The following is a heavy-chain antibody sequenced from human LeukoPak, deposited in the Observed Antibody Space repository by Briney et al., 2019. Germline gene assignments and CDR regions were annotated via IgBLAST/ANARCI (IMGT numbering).Heavy chain of an antibody. CDR3: ARGREGATRATFYY. Sequence: GPLRLSCAASGFTFSDYYMTWIRQAPGKGLEWIGEINHSGSTNYNPSLKSRVTISVDTSKNQFSLKLSSVTAADTAVYYCARGREGATRATFYYWVQGTLVTVSS. V-gene: IGHV4-34*01. D-gene: IGHD1-26*01. CDR1: GFTFSDYY. CDR2: INHSGST. J-gene: IGHJ4*02.